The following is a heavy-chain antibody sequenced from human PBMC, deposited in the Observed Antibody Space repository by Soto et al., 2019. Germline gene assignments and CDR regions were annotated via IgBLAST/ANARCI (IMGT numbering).Heavy chain of an antibody. V-gene: IGHV3-21*06. CDR2: ISSSGSFI. J-gene: IGHJ4*02. CDR1: GFTFGDNS. Sequence: PGGSLRLSCVASGFTFGDNSMTWVRQTPGKGLEWVSSISSSGSFINYADSVKGRFTTSRDNAKNLLFLRMSDLRAEDTALYYCSRPPPHGGTSSWDSDSWGQGTLVTVSS. CDR3: SRPPPHGGTSSWDSDS. D-gene: IGHD1-26*01.